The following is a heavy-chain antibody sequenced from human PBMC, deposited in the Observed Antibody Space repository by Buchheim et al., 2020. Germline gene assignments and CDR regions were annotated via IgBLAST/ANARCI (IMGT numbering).Heavy chain of an antibody. CDR1: GGSFSGYY. V-gene: IGHV4-34*01. J-gene: IGHJ4*02. CDR3: ARGHPDYLGKVDFDY. D-gene: IGHD2/OR15-2a*01. CDR2: INHSGST. Sequence: QVQLQQWGAGLLKPSETLSLTCAVYGGSFSGYYWSWIRQPPGKGLEWIGEINHSGSTNYNPSLKSRVTISVDTSKNQFSLKLNSVTAADTAVYYCARGHPDYLGKVDFDYWGQGTL.